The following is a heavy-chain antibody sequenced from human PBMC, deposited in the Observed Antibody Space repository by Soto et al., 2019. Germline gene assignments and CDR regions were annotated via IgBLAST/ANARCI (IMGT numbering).Heavy chain of an antibody. V-gene: IGHV4-39*01. J-gene: IGHJ3*02. CDR1: GGSISSSSYY. D-gene: IGHD5-18*01. CDR2: IYYSGST. Sequence: SETLSLTCTVSGGSISSSSYYWGWIRQPPGKGLEWIGSIYYSGSTYYNPSLKSRVTISVDTSKNQFSLKLSSVTAADTAVYYCARRTVLHHSANAAFYIRCQRTMVTVS. CDR3: ARRTVLHHSANAAFYI.